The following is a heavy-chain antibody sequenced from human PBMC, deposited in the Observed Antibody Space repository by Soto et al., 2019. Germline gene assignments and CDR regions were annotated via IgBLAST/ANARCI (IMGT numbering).Heavy chain of an antibody. CDR3: ERHSEAAGYQY. D-gene: IGHD2-2*03. Sequence: QVQLQESGPGLVKPSETLSLTCSVSSGSVSSDTCYWSWIRQPPGRGLEWIGHIYSSGSTNYNPSPKCRVTMSVDTSKNQFSLILSSVTAADTAMYYCERHSEAAGYQYWGQGTLVTVSS. J-gene: IGHJ1*01. V-gene: IGHV4-61*01. CDR2: IYSSGST. CDR1: SGSVSSDTCY.